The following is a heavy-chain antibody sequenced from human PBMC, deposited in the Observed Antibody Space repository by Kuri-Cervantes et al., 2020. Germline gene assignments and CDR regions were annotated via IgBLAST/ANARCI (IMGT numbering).Heavy chain of an antibody. CDR1: GFTFSSYA. D-gene: IGHD2-2*01. CDR2: ISSNGGST. V-gene: IGHV3-64*02. Sequence: GESLKISCAASGFTFSSYAMHWVRQAPGKGLEYVSAISSNGGSTYYADSVKGRFTISRDNSKNTLYLQMGSLRAEDMAVYYCAREPLIPTPPLDLWGRGTLVTVSS. CDR3: AREPLIPTPPLDL. J-gene: IGHJ2*01.